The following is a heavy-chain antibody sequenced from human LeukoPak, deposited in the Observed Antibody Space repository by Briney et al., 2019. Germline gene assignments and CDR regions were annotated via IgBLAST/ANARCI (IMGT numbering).Heavy chain of an antibody. CDR2: INHSGST. V-gene: IGHV4-34*01. CDR1: GGSFSGYY. J-gene: IGHJ6*04. D-gene: IGHD3-10*01. Sequence: SETLSLTCAVYGGSFSGYYWSWIRQPPGKGLEWIGEINHSGSTNYNPSLKSRVTISVDTSKNQFSLKLSSVTAADTAVYYCARRYYYGSGTGVWGEGTTVTVSS. CDR3: ARRYYYGSGTGV.